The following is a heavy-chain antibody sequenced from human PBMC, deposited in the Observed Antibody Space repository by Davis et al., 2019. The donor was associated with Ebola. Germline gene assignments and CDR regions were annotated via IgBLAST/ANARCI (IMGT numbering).Heavy chain of an antibody. CDR3: TSQALSGWYDY. D-gene: IGHD6-19*01. CDR1: GFTFSGSA. V-gene: IGHV3-73*01. J-gene: IGHJ4*02. CDR2: IRSKANSYAT. Sequence: GESLKISCAASGFTFSGSAMHWVRQASGKGLEWVGRIRSKANSYATAYAASAKGRFTISRDDSKNTAYLQMNSLKTEDTAVYYCTSQALSGWYDYWGQGTLVTVSS.